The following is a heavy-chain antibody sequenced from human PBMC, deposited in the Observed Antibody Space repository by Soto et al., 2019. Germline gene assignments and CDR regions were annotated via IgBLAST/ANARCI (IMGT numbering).Heavy chain of an antibody. CDR2: IYYSGST. D-gene: IGHD1-26*01. Sequence: QLQLQESGPGLVKPSETLSLTCTVSGGSISSSSYYWGWIRQPPGKGLEWIGSIYYSGSTYYNPSLKSRVTISVDTPKNQFSLNLNSMTAADTAVYYCASHGSIRMGQTIDDAFDIWGQGTMVTVSS. J-gene: IGHJ3*02. V-gene: IGHV4-39*01. CDR3: ASHGSIRMGQTIDDAFDI. CDR1: GGSISSSSYY.